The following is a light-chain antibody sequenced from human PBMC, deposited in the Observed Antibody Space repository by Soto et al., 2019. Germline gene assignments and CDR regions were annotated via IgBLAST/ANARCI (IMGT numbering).Light chain of an antibody. J-gene: IGKJ1*01. V-gene: IGKV1-5*03. CDR1: QSISSW. Sequence: DIQMTQSPSTLSASVGDRVTITCRASQSISSWLAWYQQKPGKAPKVMIYKASSLESGVTSRFSGSGSGTEFTLTISSLQPDDFATYYCQQYNSSPWTFGQGTKVEIK. CDR2: KAS. CDR3: QQYNSSPWT.